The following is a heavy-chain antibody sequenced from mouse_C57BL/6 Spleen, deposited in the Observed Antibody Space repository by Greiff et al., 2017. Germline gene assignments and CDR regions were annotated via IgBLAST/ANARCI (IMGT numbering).Heavy chain of an antibody. D-gene: IGHD3-3*01. CDR1: GYSITSGYY. Sequence: EVKLVESGPGLVKPSQSLSLTCSVTGYSITSGYYWNWIRQFPGNKLEWMGYISYDGSNNYNPSLKNRISITRDTSKNHFFLKLNSVTTEDTATYYCAREEGAFYYFDYWGQGTTLTVSS. J-gene: IGHJ2*01. CDR3: AREEGAFYYFDY. V-gene: IGHV3-6*01. CDR2: ISYDGSN.